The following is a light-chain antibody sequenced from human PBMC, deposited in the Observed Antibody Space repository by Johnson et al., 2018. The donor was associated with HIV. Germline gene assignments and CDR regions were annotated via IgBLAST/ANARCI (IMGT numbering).Light chain of an antibody. CDR1: SSNIGNNY. J-gene: IGLJ1*01. CDR2: ENN. CDR3: GTWDSSLSAYFV. V-gene: IGLV1-51*02. Sequence: QSALTQPPSVSAAPGQKVTISCSGSSSNIGNNYVSWYQQLPGTAPKLLIYENNKRPSGIPDRFSGSKSGTSATLGITGLQTGDEADYYCGTWDSSLSAYFVFRTGTEVTVL.